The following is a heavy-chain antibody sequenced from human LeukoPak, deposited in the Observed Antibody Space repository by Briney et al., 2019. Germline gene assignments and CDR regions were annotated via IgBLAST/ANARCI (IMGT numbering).Heavy chain of an antibody. V-gene: IGHV3-30*04. CDR3: ARSYCSSTSCYSLDY. CDR2: ISYDGSNK. J-gene: IGHJ4*02. D-gene: IGHD2-2*01. Sequence: PGGSLRLSCAASGFTFSSYAMHWVRQAPGKGLEWVAVISYDGSNKYYADSVKGRFTISRDNSKNTLYLQMNSLRAEDTAVYYCARSYCSSTSCYSLDYWGQGTLVTVSS. CDR1: GFTFSSYA.